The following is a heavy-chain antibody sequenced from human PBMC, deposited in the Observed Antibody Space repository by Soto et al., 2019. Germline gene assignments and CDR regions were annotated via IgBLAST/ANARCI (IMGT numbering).Heavy chain of an antibody. Sequence: GGSLRLSCAAHGFTFSSDVMHWVRQTPGKGLEWVVVISYDGRNKGYADSVKGRFTISRDNSKNTMYLQMSSLRAEDTAVYYCAKDRRIKGYYAMDVWGQGT. CDR1: GFTFSSDV. CDR3: AKDRRIKGYYAMDV. J-gene: IGHJ6*02. V-gene: IGHV3-30*18. CDR2: ISYDGRNK.